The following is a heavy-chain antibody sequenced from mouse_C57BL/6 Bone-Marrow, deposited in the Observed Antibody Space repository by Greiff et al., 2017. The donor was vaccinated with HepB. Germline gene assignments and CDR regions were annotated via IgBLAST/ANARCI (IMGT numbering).Heavy chain of an antibody. CDR1: GYTFTSYW. D-gene: IGHD1-1*01. V-gene: IGHV1-72*01. CDR2: IDPNSGGT. J-gene: IGHJ3*01. Sequence: QVQLTESGAELVKPGASVTLSCKASGYTFTSYWMHWVKQRPGRGLEWIGRIDPNSGGTKYNEKFKSKATLTVDKPSSTAYMQLSSLTSEDSAVYYCARWGYGSSHQAWFAYWGQGTLVTVSA. CDR3: ARWGYGSSHQAWFAY.